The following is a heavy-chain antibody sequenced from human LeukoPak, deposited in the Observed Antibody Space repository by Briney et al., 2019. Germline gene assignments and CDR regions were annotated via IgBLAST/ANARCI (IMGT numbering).Heavy chain of an antibody. CDR3: AKDDCSSSSCFHWYY. CDR1: GFTFSNYA. D-gene: IGHD2-2*01. Sequence: GGSLRLSCAASGFTFSNYAMSWVRHAPGKGREWVSGISGSGGSTNYADSVKGRFTISRDNSKNTLYLQMNSLRAEDTAVYYCAKDDCSSSSCFHWYYWGQGTLVTVSS. J-gene: IGHJ4*02. V-gene: IGHV3-23*01. CDR2: ISGSGGST.